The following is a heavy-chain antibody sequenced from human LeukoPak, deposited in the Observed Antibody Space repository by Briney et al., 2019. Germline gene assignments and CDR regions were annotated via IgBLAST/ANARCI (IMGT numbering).Heavy chain of an antibody. V-gene: IGHV4-59*11. D-gene: IGHD3-22*01. CDR1: GGSINSHY. J-gene: IGHJ3*02. Sequence: SETLSLTCTVSGGSINSHYWSWIRQPPGKELEWIGFMHYTGRTRYNPSLQSRVTISVDTSKSHFTLKLSSLTAADTAVYFCARLLDYDSSGDPDTFDIWGQGTMVTVYS. CDR3: ARLLDYDSSGDPDTFDI. CDR2: MHYTGRT.